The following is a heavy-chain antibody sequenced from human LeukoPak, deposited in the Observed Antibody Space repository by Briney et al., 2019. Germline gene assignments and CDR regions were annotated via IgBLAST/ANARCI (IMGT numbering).Heavy chain of an antibody. J-gene: IGHJ6*02. CDR1: GGSISSYY. CDR3: ARELKVDTIAGNYYYYGMDV. Sequence: SETLSLTCTVSGGSISSYYWSWIRQPAGKGLEWIGRIYTSGSTNYSPSLKSRVTMSVDTSKNQFSLKLSSVTAADTAVYYCARELKVDTIAGNYYYYGMDVWGQGTTVTVSS. V-gene: IGHV4-4*07. D-gene: IGHD3-3*01. CDR2: IYTSGST.